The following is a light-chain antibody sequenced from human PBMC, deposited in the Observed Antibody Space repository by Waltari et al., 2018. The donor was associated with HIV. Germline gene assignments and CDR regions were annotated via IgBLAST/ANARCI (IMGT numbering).Light chain of an antibody. CDR3: QQYEKWPPLT. CDR1: QSVGHN. J-gene: IGKJ4*01. V-gene: IGKV3-15*01. Sequence: EIVMTQSPVTLSASLGARVTLSCRASQSVGHNLAWYQQRPGQAPGVLICSVSTRAAGVPARFSGSGSGTDFTLTISSLQSEDYAVYFCQQYEKWPPLTFGGGTKV. CDR2: SVS.